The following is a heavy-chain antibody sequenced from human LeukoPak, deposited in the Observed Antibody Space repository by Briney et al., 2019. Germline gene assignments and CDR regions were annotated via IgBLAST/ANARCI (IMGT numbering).Heavy chain of an antibody. D-gene: IGHD4-17*01. J-gene: IGHJ4*02. Sequence: GGSLRLSCAASGFTFSSYDLSWVRQAPGKGLERVSSISGSVGNTYYADPMKGWFTISRDNSKNTLYLQTNSLRAEDTAVYYCAKDRSGDFYFDYWGQGTLVTVSS. CDR3: AKDRSGDFYFDY. V-gene: IGHV3-23*01. CDR1: GFTFSSYD. CDR2: ISGSVGNT.